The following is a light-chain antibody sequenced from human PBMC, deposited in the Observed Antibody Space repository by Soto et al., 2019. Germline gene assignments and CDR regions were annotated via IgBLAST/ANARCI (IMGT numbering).Light chain of an antibody. CDR3: QQYNFWSLFS. V-gene: IGKV3-15*01. CDR2: DAS. Sequence: EIVMTQSPATLSVSPGGRATLSCRASYSVGSDLAWYQVRPGQAPRLLIYDASTRAIGIPTRFSGRGSGTAFTLTIRSLQSEDVAVYYCQQYNFWSLFSFAQGTKLEI. J-gene: IGKJ2*01. CDR1: YSVGSD.